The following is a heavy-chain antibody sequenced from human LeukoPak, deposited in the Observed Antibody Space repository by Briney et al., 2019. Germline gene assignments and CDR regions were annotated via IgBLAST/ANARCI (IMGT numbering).Heavy chain of an antibody. CDR1: GGSINNYF. D-gene: IGHD3-16*02. CDR3: ARGRNVWGGYRDGAFDV. Sequence: SETLSLTYTVSGGSINNYFWSWIRQSPGKGLEWIGYIYYHGNTNYNPSLKSRVIISLDTSRTQFSLQLNSVTAADTAVYYCARGRNVWGGYRDGAFDVWGQGTRVTVSS. J-gene: IGHJ3*01. CDR2: IYYHGNT. V-gene: IGHV4-59*01.